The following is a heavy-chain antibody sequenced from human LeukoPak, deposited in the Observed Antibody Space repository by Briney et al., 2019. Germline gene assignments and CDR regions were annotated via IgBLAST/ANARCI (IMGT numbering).Heavy chain of an antibody. CDR2: INSDGSST. V-gene: IGHV3-74*01. J-gene: IGHJ4*02. Sequence: GGSLRLSCAASGFTFSSYWMHWVRQAPGKGLVWVSRINSDGSSTSYADSVKGRFTISRDNAKNTLYLQMNSLRAEDTAVYHCAREDMITFGGVIIPKSYFDYWGQGTLVTVSS. CDR1: GFTFSSYW. D-gene: IGHD3-16*02. CDR3: AREDMITFGGVIIPKSYFDY.